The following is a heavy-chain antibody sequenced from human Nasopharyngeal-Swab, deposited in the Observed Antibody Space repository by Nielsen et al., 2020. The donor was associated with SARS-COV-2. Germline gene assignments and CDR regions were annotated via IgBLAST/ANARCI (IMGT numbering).Heavy chain of an antibody. D-gene: IGHD6-19*01. Sequence: GESLKISCKGSGYSFTSHWISWVRQMPGKGLEWMGRIDPSDSYTNYSPSFQGHVTISADKSISTAYLQWSSLKASDTAMYYCARLESSGWYSGAFDIWGQGTMVTVSS. CDR1: GYSFTSHW. J-gene: IGHJ3*02. CDR2: IDPSDSYT. V-gene: IGHV5-10-1*01. CDR3: ARLESSGWYSGAFDI.